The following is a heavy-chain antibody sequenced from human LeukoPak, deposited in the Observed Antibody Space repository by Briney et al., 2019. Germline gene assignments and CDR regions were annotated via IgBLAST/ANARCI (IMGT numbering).Heavy chain of an antibody. CDR3: ARDVDSTPLLGRIYFDY. CDR2: ISSSGSAI. J-gene: IGHJ4*02. CDR1: GFTFSSYE. V-gene: IGHV3-48*03. Sequence: GGSLRLSCAASGFTFSSYEMNWVRQAPGKGLEWVSYISSSGSAIYYADSVKGRFTISRDNAKNSLYLQMNSLRDEDTAVYYCARDVDSTPLLGRIYFDYWGQGTLVTVSS. D-gene: IGHD5-12*01.